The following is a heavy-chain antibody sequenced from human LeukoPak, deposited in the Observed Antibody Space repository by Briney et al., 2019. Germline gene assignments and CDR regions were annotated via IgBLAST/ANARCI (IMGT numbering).Heavy chain of an antibody. J-gene: IGHJ4*02. CDR1: GFTFSSYA. Sequence: PGGSLRLSCAASGFTFSSYAMHWVRQAPGKGLEWVAVISYDGSNKYYADSVKGRFTISRDNSKNTLYLQMNSLRAEDTAVYYCAREKEWELLGFDYWGQGTLVTVSS. CDR3: AREKEWELLGFDY. V-gene: IGHV3-30*04. D-gene: IGHD1-26*01. CDR2: ISYDGSNK.